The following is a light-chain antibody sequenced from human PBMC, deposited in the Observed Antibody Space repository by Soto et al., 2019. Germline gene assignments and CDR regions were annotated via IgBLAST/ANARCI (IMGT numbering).Light chain of an antibody. CDR3: SSYTSSSVYV. CDR1: SSDVGGYNY. Sequence: QSVLTQPASVSGSPGQSITISCTGTSSDVGGYNYVSWYQQHPGKAPKLMIYEVSNRPSGVSNRFSGSKSGNTASLTISGLQAEDEADYYCSSYTSSSVYVFGNGTKLTVL. J-gene: IGLJ1*01. V-gene: IGLV2-14*01. CDR2: EVS.